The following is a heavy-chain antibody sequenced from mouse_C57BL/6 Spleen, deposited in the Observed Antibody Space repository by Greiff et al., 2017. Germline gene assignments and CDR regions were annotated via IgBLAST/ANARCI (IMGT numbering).Heavy chain of an antibody. CDR1: GYAFSSSW. J-gene: IGHJ1*03. V-gene: IGHV1-82*01. CDR2: IYPGDGDT. Sequence: QVQLQQSGPELVKPGASVKISCKASGYAFSSSWMNWVKQRPGKGLGWIGRIYPGDGDTNYNGKFKGKATLTADKSSSTAYMQRSSLTSEDSAVYGGARDYYGSSWYFEVGGTGTTVTVSS. D-gene: IGHD1-1*01. CDR3: ARDYYGSSWYFEV.